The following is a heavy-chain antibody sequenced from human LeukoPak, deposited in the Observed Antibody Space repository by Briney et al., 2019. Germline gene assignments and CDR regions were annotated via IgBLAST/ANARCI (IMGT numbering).Heavy chain of an antibody. CDR3: ARLSVSTVTRQFDY. V-gene: IGHV4-4*07. J-gene: IGHJ4*02. CDR1: GGSISSYY. CDR2: IYTSGST. Sequence: PSETLSLTCTVSGGSISSYYWSWIRQPAGKGLEWIGRIYTSGSTNYNPSLKSRVTMSVDTSKNQFSLKLSSVTAADTAVYYCARLSVSTVTRQFDYWGQGTLVTVSS. D-gene: IGHD4-17*01.